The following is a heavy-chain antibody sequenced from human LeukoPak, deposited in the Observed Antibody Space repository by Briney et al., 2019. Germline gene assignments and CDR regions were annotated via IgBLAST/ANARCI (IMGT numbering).Heavy chain of an antibody. V-gene: IGHV4-34*01. CDR2: INHSGST. J-gene: IGHJ4*02. CDR1: GGSISSYY. D-gene: IGHD5-18*01. CDR3: ARGDTALGYFDY. Sequence: SETLSLTCTVSGGSISSYYWSWIRQPPGKGLEWIGEINHSGSTNYNPSLKSRVAISVDTSKNQFSLKLSSVTAADTAVYYCARGDTALGYFDYWGQGTLVTVSS.